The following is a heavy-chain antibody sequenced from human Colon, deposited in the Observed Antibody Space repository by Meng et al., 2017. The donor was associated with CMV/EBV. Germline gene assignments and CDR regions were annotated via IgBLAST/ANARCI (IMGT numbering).Heavy chain of an antibody. J-gene: IGHJ4*02. Sequence: GGSLRLSCAASRFAFSFYAMHWVRQAPGKGLEWVAAISKDGTSIYYAESVKGRFTISRDNSKNTVYLQMNSLRADDTAVYYCTKVSIIAVPGAYFDFWGQGTLVTVSS. CDR3: TKVSIIAVPGAYFDF. D-gene: IGHD2-2*01. V-gene: IGHV3-30-3*01. CDR1: RFAFSFYA. CDR2: ISKDGTSI.